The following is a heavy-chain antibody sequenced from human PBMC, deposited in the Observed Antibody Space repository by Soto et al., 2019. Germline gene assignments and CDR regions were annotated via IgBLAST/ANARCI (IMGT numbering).Heavy chain of an antibody. V-gene: IGHV4-31*03. Sequence: PSETLSLTCTVSGGSISRGDYYWSWIRQHPGKGLEWIGYIYYSGTTYYNPSLKSRLTISVDTSKNQFSLNLSSVTAADTAVYYCASTKFYYFDYWGLGTLVTVSS. J-gene: IGHJ4*02. CDR3: ASTKFYYFDY. CDR1: GGSISRGDYY. CDR2: IYYSGTT. D-gene: IGHD3-3*01.